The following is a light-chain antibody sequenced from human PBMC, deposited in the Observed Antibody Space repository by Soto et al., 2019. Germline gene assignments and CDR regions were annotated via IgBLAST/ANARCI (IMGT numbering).Light chain of an antibody. CDR3: QQYDSYSPLT. Sequence: DIQMTQSPSTLSASVGDSVTVTCRSSQSIYNYLNWYQQKPGKAPKLLIYAASTLQSGVPSRFSGSGSGTEFTLAIRSLQPDDFATYYCQQYDSYSPLTFGGGTKVDNK. CDR2: AAS. CDR1: QSIYNY. V-gene: IGKV1-39*01. J-gene: IGKJ4*01.